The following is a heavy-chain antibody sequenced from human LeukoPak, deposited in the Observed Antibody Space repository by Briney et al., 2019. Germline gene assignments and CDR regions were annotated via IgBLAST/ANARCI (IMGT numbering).Heavy chain of an antibody. Sequence: SVKVSCKASGGTFSSYTISWVRQAPGQGLEWMGRIIPILGIANYAQKFQGRVTITADKSTSTAYMELSSLRSEDTAVYYCASESGSYNDAFDIWGQGIMVTVSS. CDR1: GGTFSSYT. CDR3: ASESGSYNDAFDI. J-gene: IGHJ3*02. D-gene: IGHD1-26*01. V-gene: IGHV1-69*02. CDR2: IIPILGIA.